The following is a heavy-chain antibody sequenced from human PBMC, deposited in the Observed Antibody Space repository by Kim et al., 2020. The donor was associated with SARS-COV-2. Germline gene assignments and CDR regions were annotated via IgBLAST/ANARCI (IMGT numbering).Heavy chain of an antibody. V-gene: IGHV1-69*13. CDR3: ARSGEQQVLVSFRWFDP. CDR2: IIPIFGTA. J-gene: IGHJ5*02. CDR1: GGTFSSYA. Sequence: SVKVSCKASGGTFSSYAISWVRQAPGQGLEWMGGIIPIFGTANYAQKFQGRVTITADESTSTAYMELSSLRSDDTAVYYCARSGEQQVLVSFRWFDPWGQGTLVTVSS. D-gene: IGHD6-13*01.